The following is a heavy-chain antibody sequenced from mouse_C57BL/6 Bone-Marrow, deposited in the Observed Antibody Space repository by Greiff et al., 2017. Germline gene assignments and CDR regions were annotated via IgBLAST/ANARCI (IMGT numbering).Heavy chain of an antibody. V-gene: IGHV8-8*01. J-gene: IGHJ3*01. D-gene: IGHD2-5*01. Sequence: QVTLKVSGPGILQPSQTLSLTCSFSGFSLSTFGMGVGWIRQPSGKGLEWLAHSWWDDDKSSNPALKRRLTTSKDTPNNQVLLKIANVGTPDTATYYCARMGDPYYSNREWFAYWGQGTLVTVSA. CDR1: GFSLSTFGMG. CDR2: SWWDDDK. CDR3: ARMGDPYYSNREWFAY.